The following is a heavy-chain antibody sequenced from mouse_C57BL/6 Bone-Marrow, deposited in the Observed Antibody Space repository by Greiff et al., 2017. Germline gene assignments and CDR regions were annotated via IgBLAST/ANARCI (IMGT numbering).Heavy chain of an antibody. D-gene: IGHD1-1*01. CDR2: ISGGGGNT. V-gene: IGHV5-9*01. Sequence: EVKLMESGGGLVKPGGSLKLSCAASGFTFSSYTMSWVRQTPEKRLQWVAAISGGGGNTYYPDSVKGRFTISRANDKNILYLQMSSLRSEDTALYYCSRQVTTVLATNYFDVGGTGTTVTVSS. J-gene: IGHJ1*03. CDR3: SRQVTTVLATNYFDV. CDR1: GFTFSSYT.